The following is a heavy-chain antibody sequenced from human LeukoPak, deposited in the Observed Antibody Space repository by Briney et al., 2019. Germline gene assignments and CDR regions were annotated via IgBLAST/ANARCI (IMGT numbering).Heavy chain of an antibody. CDR3: ARGRRGYSYGTDAFDI. J-gene: IGHJ3*02. V-gene: IGHV1-8*01. Sequence: TSVKVSCKASGYTFTSYDINWVQQATGQGLEWMGWMNPNSGNTGYAQKFQGRVTMTRNTSISTAYMELSSLRSEDTAVYYCARGRRGYSYGTDAFDIWGQGTMVTVSS. CDR1: GYTFTSYD. CDR2: MNPNSGNT. D-gene: IGHD5-18*01.